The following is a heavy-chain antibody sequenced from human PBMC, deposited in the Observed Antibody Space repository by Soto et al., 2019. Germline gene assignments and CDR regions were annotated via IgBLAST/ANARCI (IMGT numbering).Heavy chain of an antibody. V-gene: IGHV3-21*01. CDR2: ISSSSSYI. J-gene: IGHJ6*02. Sequence: SLRLSCAASGFTFSSYSMNWVRQAPGKGLEWVSSISSSSSYIYYADSVKGRFTISRDNAKNSLYLQMNSLRAEDTAVYYCARELIYYDILTGYSQYYYYGMDVWGQGTTVTVSS. CDR3: ARELIYYDILTGYSQYYYYGMDV. CDR1: GFTFSSYS. D-gene: IGHD3-9*01.